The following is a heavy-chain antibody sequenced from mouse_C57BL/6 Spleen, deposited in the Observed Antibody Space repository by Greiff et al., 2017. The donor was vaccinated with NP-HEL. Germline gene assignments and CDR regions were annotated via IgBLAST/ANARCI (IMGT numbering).Heavy chain of an antibody. CDR2: IDPSDSYT. J-gene: IGHJ1*03. V-gene: IGHV1-59*01. CDR1: GYTFTSYW. CDR3: ARESYYSNHGGVFGV. D-gene: IGHD2-5*01. Sequence: QVQLQQPGAELVRPGTSVKLSCKASGYTFTSYWMHWVKQRPGQGLEWIGVIDPSDSYTNYNQKFKGKATLTVDTSSSTAYMQLSSLTSEDSAVYYCARESYYSNHGGVFGVWGTGTTVTVSS.